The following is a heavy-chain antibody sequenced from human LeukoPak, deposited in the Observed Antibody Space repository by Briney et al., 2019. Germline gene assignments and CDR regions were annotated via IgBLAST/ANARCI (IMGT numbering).Heavy chain of an antibody. CDR2: INTNTGNP. V-gene: IGHV7-4-1*02. J-gene: IGHJ4*02. Sequence: ASVKVSCKASGYTFTSYAMNWVRQAPGQGLEWMGWINTNTGNPTYAQGFTGRFVFSLDTSVSTAYLQISSLKAEDTAVYYCARDLRHYDSRGPADYWGQGTLVTVSS. CDR1: GYTFTSYA. D-gene: IGHD3-22*01. CDR3: ARDLRHYDSRGPADY.